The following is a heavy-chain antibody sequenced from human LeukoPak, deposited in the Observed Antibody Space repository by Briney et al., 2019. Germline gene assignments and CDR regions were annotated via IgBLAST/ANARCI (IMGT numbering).Heavy chain of an antibody. CDR2: ISSSSSTI. V-gene: IGHV3-48*01. CDR3: ARDRKSRYGSGSYCRGLFDP. Sequence: GGSLRLSCAASGFTFSSYSMNWVRQAPGKGLAWVSYISSSSSTIYYADSVKGRFTISRDNAKNSLYLQMNSLRAEDTAVYYCARDRKSRYGSGSYCRGLFDPWGQGTLVTVSS. D-gene: IGHD3-10*01. J-gene: IGHJ5*02. CDR1: GFTFSSYS.